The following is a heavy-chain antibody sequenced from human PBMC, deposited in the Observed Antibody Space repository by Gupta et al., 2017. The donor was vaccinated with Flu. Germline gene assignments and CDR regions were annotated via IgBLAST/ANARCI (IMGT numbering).Heavy chain of an antibody. Sequence: GFNFGSYAMSWVRQAPGKGLGGVSAISGSGGSTYYADSVKGRFTISRDNYKNTLYLQMNSLRAEDTAVYYCAKDLVYFDYWGQGTLVTVSS. CDR3: AKDLVYFDY. V-gene: IGHV3-23*01. CDR1: GFNFGSYA. J-gene: IGHJ4*02. CDR2: ISGSGGST.